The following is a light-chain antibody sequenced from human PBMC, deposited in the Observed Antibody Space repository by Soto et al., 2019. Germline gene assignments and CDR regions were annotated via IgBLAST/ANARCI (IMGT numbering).Light chain of an antibody. CDR3: QQYGALPVT. CDR1: QSVRGNS. V-gene: IGKV3-20*01. CDR2: SVS. Sequence: EVVLTQSPGTLSLSPGEGATLSCRASQSVRGNSLAWYQQKPGQAPRLLIYSVSIRATGIPDRFSGSGSGTDFTLTISRLEPEDFAVYYCQQYGALPVTFGPGITVDIK. J-gene: IGKJ3*01.